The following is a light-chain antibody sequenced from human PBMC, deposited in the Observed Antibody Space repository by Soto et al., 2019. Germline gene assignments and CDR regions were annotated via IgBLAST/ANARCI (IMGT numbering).Light chain of an antibody. CDR2: DVN. CDR1: STDVDGYDY. Sequence: QSALTQPASVSGSPGQSITISCTGASTDVDGYDYVSWYQQHPGQAPKLMIYDVNNRPSGVSYRFSGSKSGDTASLTISGLQAYDDADYYCSSYTSSAPFYVFGTGTKVTVL. CDR3: SSYTSSAPFYV. V-gene: IGLV2-14*03. J-gene: IGLJ1*01.